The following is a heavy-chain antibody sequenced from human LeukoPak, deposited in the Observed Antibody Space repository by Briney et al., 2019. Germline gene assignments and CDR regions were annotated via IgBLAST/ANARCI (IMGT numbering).Heavy chain of an antibody. J-gene: IGHJ4*02. V-gene: IGHV4-31*03. D-gene: IGHD3-10*01. CDR1: GGSISSGGYY. CDR2: IYYSGNT. Sequence: SETLSLTCTVSGGSISSGGYYWSWIRQHPGKGLEWIGNIYYSGNTYYNPSLKSRVTISVDTSKNQFSLKLSSVTAADTAVYYCARGQEMVRGVIYKYYFDYWGQGTLVTVSS. CDR3: ARGQEMVRGVIYKYYFDY.